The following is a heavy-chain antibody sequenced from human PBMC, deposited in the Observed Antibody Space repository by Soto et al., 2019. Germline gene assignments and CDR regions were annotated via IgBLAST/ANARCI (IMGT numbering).Heavy chain of an antibody. CDR2: ISSNSDIT. V-gene: IGHV3-48*02. Sequence: LVESGGGLVYPGGSLRLSCEGSGYRFSDHSMNWVRQAPGKGLQWISYISSNSDITYYADSVKGRFTVSRDNANNALFLQMNSLRDDDTATYYCARLPKGSLMTAWGQGARVTVSS. CDR1: GYRFSDHS. J-gene: IGHJ4*02. D-gene: IGHD2-21*02. CDR3: ARLPKGSLMTA.